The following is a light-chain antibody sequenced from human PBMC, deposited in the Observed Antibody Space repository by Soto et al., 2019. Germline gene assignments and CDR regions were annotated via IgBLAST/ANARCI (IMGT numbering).Light chain of an antibody. J-gene: IGKJ4*01. Sequence: DVQMTQSPSSLSASVGDRVTITCRASQGIAPYLAWFQQKPGKVPKLLIYATSTLQSGVPSRFSGSGSGTEFTHTISSLQPEDVAASYCQKYNSAPLTFGGGTKVEIK. CDR3: QKYNSAPLT. CDR1: QGIAPY. V-gene: IGKV1-27*01. CDR2: ATS.